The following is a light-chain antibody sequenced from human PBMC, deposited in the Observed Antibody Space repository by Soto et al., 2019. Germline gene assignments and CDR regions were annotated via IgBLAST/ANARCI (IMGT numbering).Light chain of an antibody. J-gene: IGKJ2*01. CDR3: QQSYSTPF. CDR1: QSISSY. CDR2: AAS. Sequence: DIQMTQSPSSLSASVGDRVTITCRASQSISSYLNWYQQKPAKAPKLLIYAASSLQSGVPSRFSGSGSGTDFTLTISSLQPEDFATYYCQQSYSTPFFGQGTKLEIK. V-gene: IGKV1-39*01.